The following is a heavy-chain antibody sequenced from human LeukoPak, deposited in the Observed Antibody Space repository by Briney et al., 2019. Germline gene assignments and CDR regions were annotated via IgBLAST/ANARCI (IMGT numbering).Heavy chain of an antibody. Sequence: GGSLRLSCAASGFTFSSYSMNWVRQAPGKGLEWVSSISSSSSYIYYADSVKGRFTISRDNAKNSLYLQMNSLRAEDTAVYYCAREIAPYSSSWYGEEWFDPWGQGTLVTVSS. V-gene: IGHV3-21*01. CDR2: ISSSSSYI. CDR1: GFTFSSYS. D-gene: IGHD6-13*01. J-gene: IGHJ5*02. CDR3: AREIAPYSSSWYGEEWFDP.